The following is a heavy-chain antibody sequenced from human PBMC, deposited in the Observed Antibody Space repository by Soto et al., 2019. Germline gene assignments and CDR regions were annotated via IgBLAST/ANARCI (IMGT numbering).Heavy chain of an antibody. CDR2: INDRGSI. V-gene: IGHV4-34*01. Sequence: QVQLQQWGAGPLRPLETLSLTCGVSGGSFSGYYWAWIRQSPGKGLAWIGEINDRGSINYNPSMKSRVSISVDTSKNHYSLNLRSVTAAETAVYYCARESHDILTGPPWVWYFDLWGRGTLVTVSS. CDR3: ARESHDILTGPPWVWYFDL. D-gene: IGHD3-9*01. CDR1: GGSFSGYY. J-gene: IGHJ2*01.